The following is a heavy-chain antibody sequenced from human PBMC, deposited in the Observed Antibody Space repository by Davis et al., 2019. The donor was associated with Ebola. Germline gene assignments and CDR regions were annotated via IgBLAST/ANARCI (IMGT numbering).Heavy chain of an antibody. Sequence: GSLRLSCAVYGGSFSGYYWSWIRQPPGKGLEWIGYIYYSGSTYYNPSLKSRVTISVDTSKNQFSLKLSSVTAADTAVYYCASGVVTLGGRWFDPWGQGTLVTVSS. CDR1: GGSFSGYY. CDR3: ASGVVTLGGRWFDP. V-gene: IGHV4-59*12. CDR2: IYYSGST. J-gene: IGHJ5*02. D-gene: IGHD4-23*01.